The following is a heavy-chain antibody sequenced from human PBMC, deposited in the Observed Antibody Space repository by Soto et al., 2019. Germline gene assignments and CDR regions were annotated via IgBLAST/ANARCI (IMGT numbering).Heavy chain of an antibody. Sequence: GGSLRISCSASGFTFSSYAMHWVRQAPGKGLEYVSSISSDVRPTYYADSVKGRFTISRDNSKNTLYLQMSRLRAEDTAVYYCVKDRWIDSWGQGNLVTVSS. J-gene: IGHJ4*02. CDR2: ISSDVRPT. CDR3: VKDRWIDS. CDR1: GFTFSSYA. V-gene: IGHV3-64D*06. D-gene: IGHD1-1*01.